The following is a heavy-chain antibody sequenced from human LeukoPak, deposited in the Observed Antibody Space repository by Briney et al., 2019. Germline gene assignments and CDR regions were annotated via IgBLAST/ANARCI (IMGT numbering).Heavy chain of an antibody. D-gene: IGHD1-26*01. Sequence: GGSLRLSCAASGFTFRTYWMSWIRQAPGKEPEWVADINQDGSEEYYLQSVRGRFTVSRDNAQNPVLLQMTNLRADDTAVYYCARWKMELQRNAFDFWGQGTVVTVSS. CDR3: ARWKMELQRNAFDF. V-gene: IGHV3-7*01. CDR2: INQDGSEE. CDR1: GFTFRTYW. J-gene: IGHJ3*01.